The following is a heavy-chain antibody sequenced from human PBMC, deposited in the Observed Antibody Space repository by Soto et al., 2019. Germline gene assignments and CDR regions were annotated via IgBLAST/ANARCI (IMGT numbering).Heavy chain of an antibody. J-gene: IGHJ5*02. CDR2: ISYDGSNK. V-gene: IGHV3-30*18. CDR3: AKPELETNWFDP. CDR1: GFTFSSYG. Sequence: GGSLRLSCAASGFTFSSYGMHWVRQAPGKGLEWVAVISYDGSNKYYADSVKGRFTISRDNSKNTLYLQMNSLRAEDTAVYYCAKPELETNWFDPWGQGTLVTVSS. D-gene: IGHD6-6*01.